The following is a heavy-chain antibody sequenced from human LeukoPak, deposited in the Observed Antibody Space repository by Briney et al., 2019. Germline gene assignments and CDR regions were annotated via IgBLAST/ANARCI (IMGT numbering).Heavy chain of an antibody. D-gene: IGHD6-19*01. CDR3: ARDFLPTWYSSGWYFDY. Sequence: ASVKVSCKASGYTFTSYGISWVRQAPGQGLEWMGWIGAYNGNTNYAQKLQGRVTMTTDTSTSTAYMELRSLRSDDTAVYYCARDFLPTWYSSGWYFDYWGQGTLVTVSS. V-gene: IGHV1-18*01. J-gene: IGHJ4*02. CDR2: IGAYNGNT. CDR1: GYTFTSYG.